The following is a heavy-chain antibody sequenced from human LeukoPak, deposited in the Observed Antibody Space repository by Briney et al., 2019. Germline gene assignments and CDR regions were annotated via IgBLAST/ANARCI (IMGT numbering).Heavy chain of an antibody. CDR1: GGSINSYY. CDR2: IYHGGST. Sequence: SETLSLTCTVSGGSINSYYWSWIRQSPGKGLEWIGYIYHGGSTSYNPSLKCRVTISLDTSKKQLSLKVTSVTAADTAVYYCARDDYGRQLDYWGRGTLVTVSS. J-gene: IGHJ4*02. CDR3: ARDDYGRQLDY. V-gene: IGHV4-59*12. D-gene: IGHD4-17*01.